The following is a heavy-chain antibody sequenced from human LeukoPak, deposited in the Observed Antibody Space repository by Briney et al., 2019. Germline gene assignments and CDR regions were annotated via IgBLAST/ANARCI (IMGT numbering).Heavy chain of an antibody. J-gene: IGHJ4*02. CDR3: ARATYYYDSSGYNFDY. CDR2: INPSCGST. CDR1: GYTFTSYY. V-gene: IGHV1-46*01. D-gene: IGHD3-22*01. Sequence: ASVKVSCKASGYTFTSYYMHWVRQAPGQGLEWMGIINPSCGSTSYAQKFQGRVTMTRDMSTSTVYMELSRLRSEDTAVYYCARATYYYDSSGYNFDYWGQGTLVTVSS.